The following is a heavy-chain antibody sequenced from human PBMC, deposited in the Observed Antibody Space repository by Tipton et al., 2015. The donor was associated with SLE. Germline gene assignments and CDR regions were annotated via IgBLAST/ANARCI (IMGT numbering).Heavy chain of an antibody. CDR3: ARDKSSHSKYILDY. CDR1: GVSVTTYY. D-gene: IGHD3-3*02. Sequence: TLSLTCTVSGVSVTTYYWAWIRQPPGQALEWIGYNSYTGGADYNPSLKSRVTMSVDTSKNQFSLNLTSVTAADTAVYYCARDKSSHSKYILDYWGQGTLVTVSS. J-gene: IGHJ4*02. CDR2: NSYTGGA. V-gene: IGHV4-59*02.